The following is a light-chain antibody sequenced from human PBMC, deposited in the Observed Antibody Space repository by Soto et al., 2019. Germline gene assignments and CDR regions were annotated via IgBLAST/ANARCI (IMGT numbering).Light chain of an antibody. CDR2: DVS. CDR1: SSDVGGYNY. CDR3: SSYTSSSTPVV. J-gene: IGLJ2*01. V-gene: IGLV2-14*01. Sequence: HSALTKPASVSGSPGQSITISCTGTSSDVGGYNYVSWYQQHPGKAPKHMIYDVSNRPSGVSNRFSGCKSGNTASLTISGLQAEDEADYYCSSYTSSSTPVVFGVGTQLTVL.